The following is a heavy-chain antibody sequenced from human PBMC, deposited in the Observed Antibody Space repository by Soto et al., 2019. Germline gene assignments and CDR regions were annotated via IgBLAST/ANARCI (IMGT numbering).Heavy chain of an antibody. J-gene: IGHJ6*02. CDR2: IWYDGSNK. CDR3: ARDRGYCSSTSCLSGGMDV. V-gene: IGHV3-33*01. CDR1: GFTFSSYG. Sequence: QVQLVESGGGVVQPGRSLRLSCAASGFTFSSYGMHWVRQAPGKGLEWVAVIWYDGSNKYYADSVKGRFTISRDNSKNTLYLQMNSLRAEDTAVYYCARDRGYCSSTSCLSGGMDVWGQGTTVTVSS. D-gene: IGHD2-2*01.